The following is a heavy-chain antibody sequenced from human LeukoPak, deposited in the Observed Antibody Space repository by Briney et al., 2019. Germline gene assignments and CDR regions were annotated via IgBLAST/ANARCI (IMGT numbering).Heavy chain of an antibody. V-gene: IGHV4-59*01. CDR2: IYYSGST. CDR3: ASGPEDDAFDI. Sequence: SETLSLTCTVSGGSISTYYWSWIRQPPGKGLEWIGYIYYSGSTNYNPSLKSRVTISVDTSKNQFSLKLTSVTAADTAVYYCASGPEDDAFDIWGQGTMVTVSS. J-gene: IGHJ3*02. D-gene: IGHD1-14*01. CDR1: GGSISTYY.